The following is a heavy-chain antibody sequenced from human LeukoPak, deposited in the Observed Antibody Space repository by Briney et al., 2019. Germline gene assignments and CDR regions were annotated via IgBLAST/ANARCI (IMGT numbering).Heavy chain of an antibody. CDR2: INGDGRNI. CDR3: TRDLMDYDVSTGLHHYYMDV. Sequence: GGSLTLSCVASGFTFSSYWMHWVRQDPRKALVWVSRINGDGRNINYADSVRGRFTISRDNAKNTLYLQMNTLRVEDTAVYYCTRDLMDYDVSTGLHHYYMDVWGQGTTVTVSS. CDR1: GFTFSSYW. V-gene: IGHV3-74*01. D-gene: IGHD3-9*01. J-gene: IGHJ6*02.